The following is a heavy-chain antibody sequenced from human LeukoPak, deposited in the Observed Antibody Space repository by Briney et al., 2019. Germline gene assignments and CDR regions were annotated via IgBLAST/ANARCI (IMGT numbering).Heavy chain of an antibody. V-gene: IGHV5-51*01. J-gene: IGHJ6*02. CDR3: ARESHYGMDV. Sequence: GEXXXISXKGSGYSFTSYXIGXVRQXPXXXXEWMGIIYPGDSDTRYSPSFQGQVTISADKSISTAYLQWSSLKASDTAMYYCARESHYGMDVWGQGTTVTVSS. CDR1: GYSFTSYX. CDR2: IYPGDSDT.